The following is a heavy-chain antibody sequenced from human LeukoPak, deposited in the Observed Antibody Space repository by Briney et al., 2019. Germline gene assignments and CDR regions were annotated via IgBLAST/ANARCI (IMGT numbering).Heavy chain of an antibody. D-gene: IGHD6-13*01. CDR1: GYTFIDYY. Sequence: ASVKVSCKTSGYTFIDYYIHWIRQAPGQGLEWMGRINPTTGGTDFAQKFQGKVSMTRDTSISTAYMELSSLRSEDTAVYYCASSIAAAFDAFDIWGQGTMVTVSS. V-gene: IGHV1-2*06. CDR3: ASSIAAAFDAFDI. CDR2: INPTTGGT. J-gene: IGHJ3*02.